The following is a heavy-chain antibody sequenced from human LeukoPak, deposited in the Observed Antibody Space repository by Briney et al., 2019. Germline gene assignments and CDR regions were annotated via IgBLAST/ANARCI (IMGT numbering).Heavy chain of an antibody. CDR3: ARDAVARRFDP. CDR1: GGSISSYY. CDR2: IYYSGST. V-gene: IGHV4-59*01. J-gene: IGHJ5*02. D-gene: IGHD5-12*01. Sequence: SETLSLTCTVSGGSISSYYWSWIRQPPGKGLEWIGYIYYSGSTNYNPSLKSRVTISVGTSKNQFSLKLSSVTAADTAVYYCARDAVARRFDPWGQGTLVTVSS.